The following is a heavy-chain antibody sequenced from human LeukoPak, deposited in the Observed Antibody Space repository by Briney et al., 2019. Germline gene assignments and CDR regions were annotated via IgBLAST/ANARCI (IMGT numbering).Heavy chain of an antibody. CDR3: ARIIAVAGTKLFDY. J-gene: IGHJ4*02. CDR1: GYRFTSYW. V-gene: IGHV5-51*01. CDR2: MYPGDSDT. D-gene: IGHD6-19*01. Sequence: GASLKISCKSSGYRFTSYWIGWVRQLPGKGLEWMGIMYPGDSDTSYSPSFQGQITISADKSISTVYLQWSRLKASDTAMYYCARIIAVAGTKLFDYWGQGTLVTVSS.